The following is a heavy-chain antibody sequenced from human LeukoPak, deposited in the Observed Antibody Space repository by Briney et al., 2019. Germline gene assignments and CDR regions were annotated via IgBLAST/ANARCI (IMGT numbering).Heavy chain of an antibody. CDR1: GFTFSSYA. CDR2: ISYDGSNK. CDR3: ARDHGSGSYHYYYYYGMDV. Sequence: GGSLRLSCAASGFTFSSYAMHWVRQAPGKGLEWVAVISYDGSNKYYADSVKGRFTISRDNSKNTLYLQMNSLRAEDTAVYYCARDHGSGSYHYYYYYGMDVWGQGTTVTVSS. V-gene: IGHV3-30-3*01. J-gene: IGHJ6*02. D-gene: IGHD3-10*01.